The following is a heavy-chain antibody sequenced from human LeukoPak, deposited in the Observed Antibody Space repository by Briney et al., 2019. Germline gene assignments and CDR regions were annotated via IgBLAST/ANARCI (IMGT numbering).Heavy chain of an antibody. CDR1: GYTFTGYY. D-gene: IGHD3-22*01. V-gene: IGHV1-2*02. J-gene: IGHJ4*02. CDR2: INPSSGGT. CDR3: ASGGRLYENSGYYHDY. Sequence: ASVKVSCKASGYTFTGYYMHWVRQAPGPGLEWMGWINPSSGGTNYAQKFQGRVTMTRDTSISTAYMELSRLRSDDTAVYYCASGGRLYENSGYYHDYWGQGTLVTVSS.